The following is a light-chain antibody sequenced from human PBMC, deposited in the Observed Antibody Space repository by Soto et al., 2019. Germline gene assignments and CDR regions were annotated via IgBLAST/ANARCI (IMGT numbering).Light chain of an antibody. CDR3: QQYNNWPPWT. Sequence: EIVMTQSPATLSVSTGERATLSCRASQSVSSNLACYQQKPGQAPRLLIYGASTRATGIPARFSGSGSGTEFTLTISSLQSEDFAVYYCQQYNNWPPWTFGQGTKVDI. V-gene: IGKV3-15*01. CDR2: GAS. CDR1: QSVSSN. J-gene: IGKJ1*01.